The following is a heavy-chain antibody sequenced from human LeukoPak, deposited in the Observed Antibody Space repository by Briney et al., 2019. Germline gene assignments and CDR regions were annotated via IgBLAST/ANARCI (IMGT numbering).Heavy chain of an antibody. Sequence: ASVKVSCKASGYTFTSYGISWVRQAPGQGLEWMGWISAYNGNTNYALKLQGRVTMTTDTSTSTAYMELRSLRSDDTVVYYCARERRAANNWFDPWGQGTLVTVSS. D-gene: IGHD2-15*01. CDR2: ISAYNGNT. V-gene: IGHV1-18*01. CDR1: GYTFTSYG. CDR3: ARERRAANNWFDP. J-gene: IGHJ5*02.